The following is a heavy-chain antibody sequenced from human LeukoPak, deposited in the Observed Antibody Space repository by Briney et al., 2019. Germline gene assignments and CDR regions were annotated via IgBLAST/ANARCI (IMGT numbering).Heavy chain of an antibody. CDR3: AAARDIVVVPAAIKEVGFDP. Sequence: SVKVSCKASGFTFTSSAVQWVRQARGQRLEWVGWIVVGSGNTNYAQKFQERVTITRDMSTSTGYMELSSLRSEDTAVYYCAAARDIVVVPAAIKEVGFDPWGQGTLVTVSS. CDR1: GFTFTSSA. D-gene: IGHD2-2*02. J-gene: IGHJ5*02. CDR2: IVVGSGNT. V-gene: IGHV1-58*01.